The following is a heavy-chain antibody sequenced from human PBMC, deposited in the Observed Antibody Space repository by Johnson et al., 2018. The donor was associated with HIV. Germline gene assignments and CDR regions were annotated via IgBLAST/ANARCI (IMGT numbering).Heavy chain of an antibody. D-gene: IGHD3-22*01. V-gene: IGHV3-30*03. J-gene: IGHJ3*02. CDR2: ISYDGSNK. Sequence: VQLVESGGGVVQPGRSLRLSCAASGFTFSSYGMHWVRQAPGKGLEWVAVISYDGSNKYYADSVKGRFRISRDNSKNTVYLQMNSLRTEDTAVYYCARGITMIAVVKGDAFDMWGQGTMVTVSS. CDR1: GFTFSSYG. CDR3: ARGITMIAVVKGDAFDM.